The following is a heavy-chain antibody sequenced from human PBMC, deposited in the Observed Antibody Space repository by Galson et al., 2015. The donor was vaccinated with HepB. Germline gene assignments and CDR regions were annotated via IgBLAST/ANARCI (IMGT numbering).Heavy chain of an antibody. J-gene: IGHJ3*02. CDR2: ISSSSSYI. CDR3: ARFKDGWYAGRSYAFDI. CDR1: GFTFSSYS. V-gene: IGHV3-21*01. D-gene: IGHD3-10*01. Sequence: SLRLSCAASGFTFSSYSMNWVRQAPGKGLEWVSSISSSSSYIYYADSVKGRFTISRDNAKNSLYLQMNSLRAEDTAVYYCARFKDGWYAGRSYAFDIWGQGTMVTVSS.